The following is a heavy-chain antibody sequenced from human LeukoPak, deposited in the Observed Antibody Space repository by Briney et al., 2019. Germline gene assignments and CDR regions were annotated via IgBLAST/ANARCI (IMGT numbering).Heavy chain of an antibody. CDR3: AKGTHDYGGNSEYYFDY. V-gene: IGHV3-9*03. J-gene: IGHJ4*02. CDR2: ISWNSGSI. D-gene: IGHD4-23*01. Sequence: PGRSLRLSCAASGFTFDDYAMHWVRQAPGKGLEWVSGISWNSGSIGYADSVKGRFTISRDNAKNSLHLQMNSLRAEDMALYYCAKGTHDYGGNSEYYFDYWGQGTLVTVSS. CDR1: GFTFDDYA.